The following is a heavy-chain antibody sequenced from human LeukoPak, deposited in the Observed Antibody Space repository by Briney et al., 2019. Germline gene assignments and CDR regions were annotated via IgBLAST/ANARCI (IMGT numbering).Heavy chain of an antibody. CDR2: IYYSGST. CDR1: GGSISSYY. V-gene: IGHV4-59*01. D-gene: IGHD3-22*01. CDR3: ARTREYYYDSSGYSLAFDY. J-gene: IGHJ4*02. Sequence: SETLSLTCTVAGGSISSYYRSWIRQPPGKGLEWIGYIYYSGSTNYTPSLKSRVTISVDTSKNQFSLKLSSVTAADTAVYYCARTREYYYDSSGYSLAFDYWGQGTLVTVSS.